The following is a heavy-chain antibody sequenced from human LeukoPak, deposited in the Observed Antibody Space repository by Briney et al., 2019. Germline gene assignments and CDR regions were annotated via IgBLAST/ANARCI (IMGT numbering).Heavy chain of an antibody. CDR1: GYTFTSYG. V-gene: IGHV1-18*01. Sequence: ASVKVSCKASGYTFTSYGISWVRPAPGQGLEWMGWICAYNGNTNYAQKLQGRVTMTTDTSTSTAYMELRSLRSDDAAVYYCARGSYSSGIGDYYYYYGMDVWGQGTTVTVSS. CDR3: ARGSYSSGIGDYYYYYGMDV. D-gene: IGHD6-19*01. CDR2: ICAYNGNT. J-gene: IGHJ6*02.